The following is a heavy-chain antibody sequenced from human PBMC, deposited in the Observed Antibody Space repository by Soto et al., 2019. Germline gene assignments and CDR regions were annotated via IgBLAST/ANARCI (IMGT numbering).Heavy chain of an antibody. J-gene: IGHJ3*02. D-gene: IGHD2-8*01. Sequence: QVQLQESGPGLVKPSQTLSLMCTVSDDPISSGDYYWTWIRQPPGKGLVWIGYIYYSGTTYYNPSLKSRVTMSVDTSKNQFSLKLTSVTAADTAVYYCARAPYRGTNSRGALDMWGQGTMVTVSS. CDR2: IYYSGTT. V-gene: IGHV4-30-4*01. CDR3: ARAPYRGTNSRGALDM. CDR1: DDPISSGDYY.